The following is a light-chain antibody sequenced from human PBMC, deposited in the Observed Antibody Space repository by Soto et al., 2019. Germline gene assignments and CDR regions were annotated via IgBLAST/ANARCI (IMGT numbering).Light chain of an antibody. CDR3: QQRSGWLT. CDR1: LSVSTN. J-gene: IGKJ4*01. Sequence: IMITQSPATLSVYPGERASLSCRASLSVSTNLAWYQQKPGQAPRLLIYSASTRATGIPARFSGSASGTEFTLTISSLQSEDCAVYYCQQRSGWLTFGGGTKVDI. CDR2: SAS. V-gene: IGKV3-15*01.